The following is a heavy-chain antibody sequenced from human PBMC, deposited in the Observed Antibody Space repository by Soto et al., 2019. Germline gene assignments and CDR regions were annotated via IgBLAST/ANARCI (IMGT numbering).Heavy chain of an antibody. D-gene: IGHD5-12*01. CDR3: ARSDSGYDLRAFDI. J-gene: IGHJ3*02. CDR1: GYTFTSYG. Sequence: GASVKVSCKASGYTFTSYGISWVRQAPGQGLEWMGRIIPILGIANYAQKFQGRVTITADKSTSTAYMELSSLRSEDTAVYYCARSDSGYDLRAFDIWGQGTMVTVSS. CDR2: IIPILGIA. V-gene: IGHV1-69*04.